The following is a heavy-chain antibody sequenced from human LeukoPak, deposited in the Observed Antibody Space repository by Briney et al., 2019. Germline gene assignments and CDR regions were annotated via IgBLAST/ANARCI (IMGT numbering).Heavy chain of an antibody. D-gene: IGHD6-13*01. CDR1: GFTFSSYS. Sequence: PGGSLRLSCAASGFTFSSYSMNWVRQAPGKGLEWVSSISSSSSYIYYADSVKGRFTISRDNAKNSLYLQMNSLRAEDTAVYYCARRHDSSSAFDIWGQGTMVTVSS. CDR3: ARRHDSSSAFDI. J-gene: IGHJ3*02. CDR2: ISSSSSYI. V-gene: IGHV3-21*01.